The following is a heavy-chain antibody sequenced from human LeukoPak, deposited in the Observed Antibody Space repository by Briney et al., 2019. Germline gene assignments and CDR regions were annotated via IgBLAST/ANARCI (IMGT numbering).Heavy chain of an antibody. D-gene: IGHD6-6*01. J-gene: IGHJ4*02. CDR1: GFTVSGNY. Sequence: GGSLRLSCAASGFTVSGNYMSWVRQAPGKGLEWVSVIYSSGSTYYANSVKGRFTISRDKFMNTLYLQMNSLRAEDTAVYYCARGRGLPVRPPNEGFLDYWGRGTLVTVSS. CDR2: IYSSGST. V-gene: IGHV3-53*01. CDR3: ARGRGLPVRPPNEGFLDY.